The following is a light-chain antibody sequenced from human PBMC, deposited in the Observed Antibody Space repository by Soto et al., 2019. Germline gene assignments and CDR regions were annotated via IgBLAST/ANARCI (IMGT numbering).Light chain of an antibody. Sequence: DIQMTQSPSSLSASVGDRVTITCRASRSISNSLIWYQQIPGKAPKLLIYASSRLQSGVPSRFWASGSGTDFTLTINNLQPEDFATYYCQQSYSTPPTFGLGTKVEIK. CDR2: ASS. V-gene: IGKV1-39*01. J-gene: IGKJ1*01. CDR3: QQSYSTPPT. CDR1: RSISNS.